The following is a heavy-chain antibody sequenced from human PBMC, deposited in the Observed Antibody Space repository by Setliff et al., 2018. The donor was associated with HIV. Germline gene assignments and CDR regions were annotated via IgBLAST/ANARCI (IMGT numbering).Heavy chain of an antibody. CDR1: GFTFRDHY. CDR3: ARGDATGVDY. V-gene: IGHV3-11*04. CDR2: IGSGDTI. J-gene: IGHJ4*02. Sequence: PGGSLRLSCAASGFTFRDHYMSWIRLAPGRGLEWISYIGSGDTIFYADSVKGRFTVSRDNANNSLYLQMNSLRAEETAVYYCARGDATGVDYWGQGTLVTVSS.